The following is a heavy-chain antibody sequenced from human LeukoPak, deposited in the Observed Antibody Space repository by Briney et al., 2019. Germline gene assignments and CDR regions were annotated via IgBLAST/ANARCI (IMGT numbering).Heavy chain of an antibody. CDR2: IDTAGNT. Sequence: GGSLRLSCAASGFTFSNYDMHWVRQGTGKGLEWVSSIDTAGNTYYADSVKGRFTCSRGNVKNSFYLRMNSLGAGDTAVYYCTRERVGVGQLSDLDYWGQGTLVTVSS. CDR3: TRERVGVGQLSDLDY. J-gene: IGHJ4*02. D-gene: IGHD3-16*02. CDR1: GFTFSNYD. V-gene: IGHV3-13*01.